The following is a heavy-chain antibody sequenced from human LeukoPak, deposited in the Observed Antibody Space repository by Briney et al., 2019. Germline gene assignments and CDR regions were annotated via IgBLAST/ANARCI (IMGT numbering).Heavy chain of an antibody. Sequence: SETLSLTCNVSGGSISSSNDYWGWIRQPPGKGLEWIGSIYYSGSTYYNPSLKSRVTISVDTSKNQFSLKLSSVTAADTAVYYCARDPGPYCSSTSCYYYYYMDVWGKGTTVTVSS. D-gene: IGHD2-2*01. CDR3: ARDPGPYCSSTSCYYYYYMDV. CDR2: IYYSGST. J-gene: IGHJ6*03. V-gene: IGHV4-39*07. CDR1: GGSISSSNDY.